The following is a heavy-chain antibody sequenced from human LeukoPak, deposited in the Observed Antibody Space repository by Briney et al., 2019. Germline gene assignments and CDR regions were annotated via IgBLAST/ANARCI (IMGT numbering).Heavy chain of an antibody. Sequence: GGALRLSCAASGFTFSSYSMNWVRQAPGKGLEWVSSISSSSSYIYYADSVKGRFTISRDNAKNSLHLQMNSLKAEDTAVYYCSRDGSSSDWSAFDIWGQGTVVTVSS. D-gene: IGHD6-25*01. CDR2: ISSSSSYI. V-gene: IGHV3-21*04. CDR3: SRDGSSSDWSAFDI. J-gene: IGHJ3*02. CDR1: GFTFSSYS.